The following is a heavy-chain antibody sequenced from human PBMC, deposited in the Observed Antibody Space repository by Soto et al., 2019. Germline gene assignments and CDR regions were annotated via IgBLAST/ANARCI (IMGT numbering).Heavy chain of an antibody. CDR3: GRVGDSFGYSGSYYFDH. D-gene: IGHD3-22*01. Sequence: HVQLVQSGAEVKKPGASVKVSCKASGYTFTDFGIGWVRQAPGQGLEWVGWIGAFNGNTDYAQKFQGRVTITADPATSTADRELRSVRADDTAVYSGGRVGDSFGYSGSYYFDHWGQGTLVTVSS. CDR2: IGAFNGNT. V-gene: IGHV1-18*01. J-gene: IGHJ4*02. CDR1: GYTFTDFG.